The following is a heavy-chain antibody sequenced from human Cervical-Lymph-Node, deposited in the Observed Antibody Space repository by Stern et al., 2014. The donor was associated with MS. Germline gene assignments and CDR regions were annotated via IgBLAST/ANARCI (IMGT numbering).Heavy chain of an antibody. CDR3: ARDILLRPGSHDALDI. CDR1: GGTFSTYS. Sequence: QMQLVQSVAEVRKPGSSVQASCKTSGGTFSTYSFSWVRQFPGQGLEWRGGSIPISRTTNYAQKFQGRVRITADESTSTIYIVLSSLRSEDTAVYYCARDILLRPGSHDALDIWGQGTVVTVSS. V-gene: IGHV1-69*01. CDR2: SIPISRTT. J-gene: IGHJ3*02. D-gene: IGHD2-21*01.